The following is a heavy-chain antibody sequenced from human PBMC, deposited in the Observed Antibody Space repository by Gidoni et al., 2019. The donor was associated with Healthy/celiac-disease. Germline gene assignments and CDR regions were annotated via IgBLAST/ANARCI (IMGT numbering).Heavy chain of an antibody. CDR2: ISSSSTI. Sequence: EVQLVESGGGLVQHGGSLRLSCAASGFTFSSYSMNWVRQAPGKGLEWVSYISSSSTIYYADSVKGRFTISRDNAKNSLYLQMNSLRDEDTAVYYCACSTWEYNWNYGGYYFDYWGQGTLVTVSS. J-gene: IGHJ4*02. CDR1: GFTFSSYS. D-gene: IGHD1-7*01. V-gene: IGHV3-48*02. CDR3: ACSTWEYNWNYGGYYFDY.